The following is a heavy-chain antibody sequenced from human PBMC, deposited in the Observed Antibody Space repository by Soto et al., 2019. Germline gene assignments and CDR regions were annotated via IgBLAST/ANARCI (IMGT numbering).Heavy chain of an antibody. CDR3: ASHYDSGGYYYSGLDY. CDR1: GGTFNSYA. CDR2: IIPIFGTA. V-gene: IGHV1-69*12. Sequence: QVQLVQSGAEVKKPGSSVKVSCKASGGTFNSYAISWVRQSPGQGLEWMGGIIPIFGTADYAQKFQGRVTITAFESTSTAYMELSRLRSEDTAVYYCASHYDSGGYYYSGLDYWGQGTLVTVSS. J-gene: IGHJ4*02. D-gene: IGHD3-22*01.